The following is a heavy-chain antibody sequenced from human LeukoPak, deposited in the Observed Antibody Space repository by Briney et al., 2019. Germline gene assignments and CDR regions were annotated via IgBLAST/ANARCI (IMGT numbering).Heavy chain of an antibody. D-gene: IGHD3-3*01. Sequence: ASVKVSCKASGYTFTSYGISWVRQAPGQGLEWMGWISAYNGNTNYAQKLQGRVTMTTDTSTSTAYMELRSLRPDDTAVYYCARARFLEWLGFPDNWFDPWGQGTLVTVSS. CDR3: ARARFLEWLGFPDNWFDP. V-gene: IGHV1-18*01. J-gene: IGHJ5*02. CDR2: ISAYNGNT. CDR1: GYTFTSYG.